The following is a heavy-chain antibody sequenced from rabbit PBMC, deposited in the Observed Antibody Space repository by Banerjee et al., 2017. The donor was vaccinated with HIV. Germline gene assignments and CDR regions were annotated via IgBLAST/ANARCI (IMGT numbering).Heavy chain of an antibody. D-gene: IGHD2-1*01. Sequence: QEQLEESGGGLVKPGASLTLTCTASGFSFSSYYYMCWVRQAPGKGLEWIACIYAGSGGSTYYATWAKGRFTISKTSSTTVTLQMTSLTAADTATYFCTRERGGYIYNDDGNFNLWGPGTLVTVS. CDR3: TRERGGYIYNDDGNFNL. V-gene: IGHV1S45*01. J-gene: IGHJ4*01. CDR2: IYAGSGGST. CDR1: GFSFSSYYY.